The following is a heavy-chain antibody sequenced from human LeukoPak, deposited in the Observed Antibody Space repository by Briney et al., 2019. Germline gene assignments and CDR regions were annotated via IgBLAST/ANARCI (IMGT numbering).Heavy chain of an antibody. D-gene: IGHD1-26*01. J-gene: IGHJ4*02. CDR1: GYTFTGYY. CDR3: ATYSGNYQSAY. Sequence: GASVKVSCKASGYTFTGYYIHWVRQAPGQGLEWMGRINPNNGGTNYAQEFHGRVNMTRDTSISTAYMALSRLRSDDTAIYYCATYSGNYQSAYWGQGTLVTVSS. CDR2: INPNNGGT. V-gene: IGHV1-2*06.